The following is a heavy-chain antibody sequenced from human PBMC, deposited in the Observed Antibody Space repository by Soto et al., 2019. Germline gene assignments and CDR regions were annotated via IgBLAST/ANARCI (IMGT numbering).Heavy chain of an antibody. CDR3: ARSQGPPGRQPRRMVVDY. Sequence: PGESLKISCKGSGYSFNSHWIGWVRQMPGKGLEWMGIIYPGDSDTRYSPSFQGQVTISADKSISTAYLQWSSLKASDTAMYYCARSQGPPGRQPRRMVVDYWGQGTLVTVSS. J-gene: IGHJ4*02. V-gene: IGHV5-51*01. CDR2: IYPGDSDT. D-gene: IGHD2-15*01. CDR1: GYSFNSHW.